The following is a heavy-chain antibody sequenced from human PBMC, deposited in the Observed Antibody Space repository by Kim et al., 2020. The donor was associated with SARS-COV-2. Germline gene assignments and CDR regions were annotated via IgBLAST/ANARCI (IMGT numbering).Heavy chain of an antibody. CDR1: GFTFSQSA. D-gene: IGHD5-18*01. Sequence: GESLKISCAASGFTFSQSAMSWVRQAPGKGLEWVSSIANSGSSTYFADSVKGRFTISRDNSKNTLYLEMNSLRAEDTAVYYCAKLHGKDGYKDSFGMWGQGTMVTVSS. V-gene: IGHV3-23*01. J-gene: IGHJ3*01. CDR3: AKLHGKDGYKDSFGM. CDR2: IANSGSST.